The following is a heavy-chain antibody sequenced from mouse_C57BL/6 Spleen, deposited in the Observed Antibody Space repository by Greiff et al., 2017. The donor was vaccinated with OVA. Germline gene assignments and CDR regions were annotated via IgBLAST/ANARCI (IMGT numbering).Heavy chain of an antibody. V-gene: IGHV1-55*01. CDR3: ARSHYDYAWFGY. D-gene: IGHD2-4*01. Sequence: QVHVKQSGAELVKPGASVKMSCKASGYTFTSYWITWVKQRPGQGLEWIGDIYPGSGSTNYNEKFKSKATLTVDTSSSTAYMQLSSLTSEDSAVYYCARSHYDYAWFGYWGQGVLVTVSA. CDR1: GYTFTSYW. CDR2: IYPGSGST. J-gene: IGHJ3*01.